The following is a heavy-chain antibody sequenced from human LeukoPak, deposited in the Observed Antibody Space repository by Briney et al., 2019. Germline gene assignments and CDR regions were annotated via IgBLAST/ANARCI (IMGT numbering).Heavy chain of an antibody. CDR2: IYYSGST. CDR1: GGSISSGGYY. V-gene: IGHV4-31*03. Sequence: SETLSLTCTVSGGSISSGGYYWSWIRQHPGKGLEWIGYIYYSGSTYYNPSLKSRVTIPVDTSKNQFSLKLSSVTAADTAVYYCARQGGQLLLIDYWGQGTLVTVSS. J-gene: IGHJ4*02. D-gene: IGHD2-2*01. CDR3: ARQGGQLLLIDY.